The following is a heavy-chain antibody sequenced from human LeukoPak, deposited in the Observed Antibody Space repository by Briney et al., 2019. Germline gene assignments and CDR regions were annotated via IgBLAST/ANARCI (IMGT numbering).Heavy chain of an antibody. CDR3: ARVRDYYDSSGYYSVFDY. D-gene: IGHD3-22*01. J-gene: IGHJ4*02. Sequence: PSETLSLTCAVYGGSFSGYYWSWIRQPPGKGLEWIGEINHSGSTNYNPSLKSRVTISVDTSKNQFSLKLSSVTAADTAVYYCARVRDYYDSSGYYSVFDYWGQGTLVTVSS. CDR1: GGSFSGYY. V-gene: IGHV4-34*01. CDR2: INHSGST.